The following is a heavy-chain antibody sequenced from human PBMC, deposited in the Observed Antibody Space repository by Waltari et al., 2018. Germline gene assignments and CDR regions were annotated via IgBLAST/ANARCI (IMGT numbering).Heavy chain of an antibody. Sequence: QVVLVESGGGVVQPGTSLTLSCVSPGFPFSNYPMRWVRQAPGKGLEWLAVVSSDGSTKNFADSVKGRFSVSRDNSKNMLYLQMNNLRVQDTAFYYCATNEIPWHWGQGTLVTVSS. D-gene: IGHD2-2*02. CDR3: ATNEIPWH. CDR2: VSSDGSTK. V-gene: IGHV3-30*01. CDR1: GFPFSNYP. J-gene: IGHJ4*02.